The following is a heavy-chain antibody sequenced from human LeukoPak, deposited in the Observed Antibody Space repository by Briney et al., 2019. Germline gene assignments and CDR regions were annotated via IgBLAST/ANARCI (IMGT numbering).Heavy chain of an antibody. CDR1: GFTFSSYA. Sequence: GGSLRLSCAASGFTFSSYAMSWVRQAPGKGLEWVSAISGSGGSTYYADSVKGRFTISRDNSKNTLYLQMNSLRAEDTAVYYCAKLEGSGSYYLTAFDYWGQGTLVTVSS. CDR2: ISGSGGST. V-gene: IGHV3-23*01. J-gene: IGHJ4*02. D-gene: IGHD3-10*01. CDR3: AKLEGSGSYYLTAFDY.